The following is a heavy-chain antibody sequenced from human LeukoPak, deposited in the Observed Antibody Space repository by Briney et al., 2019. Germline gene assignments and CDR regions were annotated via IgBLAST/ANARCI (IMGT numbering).Heavy chain of an antibody. D-gene: IGHD3-10*01. CDR1: GYTFSSYG. V-gene: IGHV1-18*01. CDR2: INTYNGNA. CDR3: ARDSTGDERYGSRSYYGH. Sequence: ASVKVSCNASGYTFSSYGISWVRQAPGQGLEWMGWINTYNGNANYAPQFQGRVNMHTATSTSTVYMELRGLRSDDTAVYYCARDSTGDERYGSRSYYGHWGQGTLVTVSS. J-gene: IGHJ4*02.